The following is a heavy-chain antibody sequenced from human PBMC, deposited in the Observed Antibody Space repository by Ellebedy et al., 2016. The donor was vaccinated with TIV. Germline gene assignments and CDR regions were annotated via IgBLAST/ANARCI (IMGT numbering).Heavy chain of an antibody. J-gene: IGHJ3*02. CDR3: ASTPIGYVHDAFDI. CDR2: IYSGGGT. V-gene: IGHV3-53*01. CDR1: GFTVSSNY. Sequence: GESLKISXAASGFTVSSNYMSWVRQAPGKGLEWVSVIYSGGGTYYADSVKGRFTISRDNSKNTLYLQMNSLRAEDTAVYYCASTPIGYVHDAFDIWGQGTMVTVSS. D-gene: IGHD3-16*01.